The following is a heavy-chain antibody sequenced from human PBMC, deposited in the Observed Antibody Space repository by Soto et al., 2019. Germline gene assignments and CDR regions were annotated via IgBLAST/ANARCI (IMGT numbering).Heavy chain of an antibody. CDR3: AIIIEAGLDSYYYGMDV. CDR2: ISRTGDKT. Sequence: GGSLRLSCAASGFTFNSYAMIWVRQAPGKGLKGAGSISRTGDKTFYAVSVKGRFPISRDNSTISLYLQMNSLRDEDTSMYYCAIIIEAGLDSYYYGMDVWGQGTTVTVS. CDR1: GFTFNSYA. V-gene: IGHV3-23*01. J-gene: IGHJ6*02.